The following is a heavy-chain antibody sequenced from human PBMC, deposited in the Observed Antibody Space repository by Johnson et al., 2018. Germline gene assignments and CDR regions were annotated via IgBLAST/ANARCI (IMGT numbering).Heavy chain of an antibody. V-gene: IGHV1-46*01. D-gene: IGHD2-15*01. Sequence: QVRLVEAGAEVKKPGASVKVSCKASGYTFTSYYMHWVRQAPGQGLEWMGLINPTGGSTTYAQKFQGRVSMTRDTSTSTVYMELSSLRSEDTAVYYCARDAVRVVEAASESNGFDPWGQGTLFTVSS. CDR2: INPTGGST. CDR1: GYTFTSYY. J-gene: IGHJ5*02. CDR3: ARDAVRVVEAASESNGFDP.